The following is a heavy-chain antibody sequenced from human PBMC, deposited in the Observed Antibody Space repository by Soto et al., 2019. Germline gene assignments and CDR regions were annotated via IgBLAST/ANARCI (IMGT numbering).Heavy chain of an antibody. V-gene: IGHV4-59*01. CDR1: GGSISSYY. CDR2: IYYSGST. J-gene: IGHJ4*02. D-gene: IGHD4-17*01. CDR3: ASSDYGDAPDGY. Sequence: SETLSLTCTVSGGSISSYYWSWIRQPPGKGLEWIGYIYYSGSTNYNPSLKSRVTISVDTSKNQFSLKLSSVTAADTAVYYCASSDYGDAPDGYWGQGTLVTVSS.